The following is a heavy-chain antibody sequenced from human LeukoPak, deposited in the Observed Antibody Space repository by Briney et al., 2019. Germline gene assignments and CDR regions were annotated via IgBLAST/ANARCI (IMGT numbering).Heavy chain of an antibody. CDR2: IYYSGST. CDR1: GGSISSSSYY. Sequence: SETLSLTCTVSGGSISSSSYYWGWIRQPPGKGLEWIGSIYYSGSTYYNPSLKSRVTISVDTSKNQFSLKLSSVTAADTAVYYCARGPHRRWWPTLGSHLYYYYMDVWGKGTTVTVSS. V-gene: IGHV4-39*07. D-gene: IGHD2-15*01. J-gene: IGHJ6*03. CDR3: ARGPHRRWWPTLGSHLYYYYMDV.